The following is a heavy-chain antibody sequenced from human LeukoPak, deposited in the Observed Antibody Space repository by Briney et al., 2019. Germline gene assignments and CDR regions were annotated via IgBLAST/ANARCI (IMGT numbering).Heavy chain of an antibody. V-gene: IGHV4-31*03. CDR3: ARDRGANIAAAGTFDY. D-gene: IGHD6-13*01. CDR1: GGSISSNDYY. Sequence: SETLSLTCTVSGGSISSNDYYWSWIRQHPGKGLEWIGCIYYSGSTYYNPSLKSRVTISVDTSKNQFSLKLSSVTAADTAVYYCARDRGANIAAAGTFDYWGQGTLVTVSS. CDR2: IYYSGST. J-gene: IGHJ4*02.